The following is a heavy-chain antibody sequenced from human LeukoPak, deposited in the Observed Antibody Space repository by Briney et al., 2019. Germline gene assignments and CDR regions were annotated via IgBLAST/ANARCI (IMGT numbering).Heavy chain of an antibody. CDR1: GDSVRSSNYY. Sequence: SETLSLTCTVSGDSVRSSNYYWDWIRQPPGKGLEWVGTVYYTGKTYYSPSLKSRVSIFVDASNSRFSLNLNSVTAADTAVYYCARGKGYYDSSGYYYWGQGSLVTVSS. CDR3: ARGKGYYDSSGYYY. J-gene: IGHJ4*02. V-gene: IGHV4-39*01. D-gene: IGHD3-22*01. CDR2: VYYTGKT.